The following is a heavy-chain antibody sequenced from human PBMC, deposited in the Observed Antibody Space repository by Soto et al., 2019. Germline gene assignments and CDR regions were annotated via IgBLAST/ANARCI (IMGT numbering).Heavy chain of an antibody. D-gene: IGHD3-22*01. Sequence: PGGSLRLSCAASGFTFSSYAMSWVRQAPGKGLEWVSAISGSGGSTYYAGSVKGRFTISRDNSKNTLYLQMNSLRAEDTAVYYCAKGVYYDSSGTFDYWGQGTLVTVSS. J-gene: IGHJ4*02. CDR2: ISGSGGST. V-gene: IGHV3-23*01. CDR1: GFTFSSYA. CDR3: AKGVYYDSSGTFDY.